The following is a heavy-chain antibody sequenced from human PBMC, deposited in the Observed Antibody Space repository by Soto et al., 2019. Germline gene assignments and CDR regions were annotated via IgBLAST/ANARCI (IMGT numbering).Heavy chain of an antibody. CDR3: AKDGSGWFGFDY. Sequence: PGGSLRLSCAASGLTFSSYGMHWVRQAPGKGLEWGAVISYDGSNKYYADSVKGRFTISRDNSKNTLYLQMNSLRAEDTAVYYCAKDGSGWFGFDYWGQGTMVTVYS. CDR2: ISYDGSNK. CDR1: GLTFSSYG. D-gene: IGHD6-19*01. V-gene: IGHV3-30*18. J-gene: IGHJ4*02.